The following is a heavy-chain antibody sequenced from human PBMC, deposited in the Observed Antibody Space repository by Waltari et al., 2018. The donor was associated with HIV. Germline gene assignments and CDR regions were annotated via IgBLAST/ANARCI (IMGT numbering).Heavy chain of an antibody. D-gene: IGHD6-13*01. CDR1: GYTFTSYD. Sequence: QVQLVQSGAEVKKPGASVKVSCTASGYTFTSYDINWVRQATGQGLEWMGWMNPNSGNTGYAQKFQGRVTMTRNTSISTAYMELSSLRSEDTAVYYCATGIAAAWDYYGMDVWGQGTTVTVSS. J-gene: IGHJ6*02. CDR2: MNPNSGNT. V-gene: IGHV1-8*01. CDR3: ATGIAAAWDYYGMDV.